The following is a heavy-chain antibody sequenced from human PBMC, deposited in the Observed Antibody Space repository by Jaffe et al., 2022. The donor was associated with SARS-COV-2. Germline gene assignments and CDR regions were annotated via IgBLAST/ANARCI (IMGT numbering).Heavy chain of an antibody. V-gene: IGHV2-5*02. D-gene: IGHD6-13*01. CDR2: IYWDGDK. CDR3: VHDGSNWVGFDY. Sequence: QITLKESGPTLVKPTQTLTLTCTFSGFSLSTSGVGVGWIRQPPGKALEWLALIYWDGDKRYSPSLKSRLTITKDTSKNQVVLTMTNMDPVDTATYYCVHDGSNWVGFDYWGQGTLVTVSS. J-gene: IGHJ4*02. CDR1: GFSLSTSGVG.